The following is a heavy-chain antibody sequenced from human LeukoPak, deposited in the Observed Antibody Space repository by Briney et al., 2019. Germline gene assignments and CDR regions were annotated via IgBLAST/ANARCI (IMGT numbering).Heavy chain of an antibody. J-gene: IGHJ4*02. V-gene: IGHV4-34*01. D-gene: IGHD1-26*01. CDR3: ARGIVGATDFDY. Sequence: SETLSLTCAVHCGSFSGYYWSWIRQPPGKGLEWIGEINHSGSTNYNPSLKSRVTISVDTSKNQSSLKLSSVTAADTAVYYCARGIVGATDFDYWGQGTLVTVSS. CDR2: INHSGST. CDR1: CGSFSGYY.